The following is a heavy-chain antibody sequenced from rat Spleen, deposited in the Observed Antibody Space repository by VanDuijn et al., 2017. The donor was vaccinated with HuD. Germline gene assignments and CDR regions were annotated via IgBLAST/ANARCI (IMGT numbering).Heavy chain of an antibody. CDR3: ARHEDYYSIYPHWYFDF. J-gene: IGHJ1*01. CDR2: ISTGGDNT. Sequence: EVQLVESGGGLVQPGRSLKLSCVASGFTFSDYNMAWVRQAPKKGLEWVAYISTGGDNTYYRDSVKGRFTISRDNAKSTLYLQLDSLRSEDTATYYCARHEDYYSIYPHWYFDFWGPGTMVTVSS. D-gene: IGHD1-2*01. V-gene: IGHV5S23*01. CDR1: GFTFSDYN.